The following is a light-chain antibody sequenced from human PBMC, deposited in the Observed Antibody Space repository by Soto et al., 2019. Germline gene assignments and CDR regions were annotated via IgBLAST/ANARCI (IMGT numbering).Light chain of an antibody. Sequence: EIVVTQSPGILSVSPGDRATLSCRASQSVGRNLAWYQQKPGQAPTLLIYAASTRATGLPARFSGSGSGTDFTLTISSVQFEDFGVYYCQEYSKWPLLTFGPGTRVDIK. CDR3: QEYSKWPLLT. V-gene: IGKV3-15*01. CDR2: AAS. CDR1: QSVGRN. J-gene: IGKJ3*01.